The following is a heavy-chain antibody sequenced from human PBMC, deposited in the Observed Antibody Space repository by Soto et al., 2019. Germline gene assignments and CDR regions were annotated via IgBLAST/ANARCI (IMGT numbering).Heavy chain of an antibody. V-gene: IGHV1-18*04. CDR1: GYTFSNYG. CDR2: ISDYNDNT. J-gene: IGHJ4*02. Sequence: QVQLVQSGAEVKKPGASVKVSCKASGYTFSNYGITWVRQAPGQGLEWMGWISDYNDNTNFGQKFQDRVTMTRDTSTRTAYMELRSLRSDDTAVYYCSKDQLGSTTNDFWGQGTLVTVSS. D-gene: IGHD4-17*01. CDR3: SKDQLGSTTNDF.